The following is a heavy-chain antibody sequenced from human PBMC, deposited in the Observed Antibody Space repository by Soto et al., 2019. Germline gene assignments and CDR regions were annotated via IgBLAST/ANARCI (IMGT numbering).Heavy chain of an antibody. CDR2: IGRKAKNYAT. D-gene: IGHD6-19*01. V-gene: IGHV3-73*02. J-gene: IGHJ4*02. Sequence: EVHLVQSGGGLVQPGGSLKLSCAASGFIFSGSAMHWVRQASGKGLEWVGRIGRKAKNYATEYGASVEGKFTISRDDSKNTTFLLMNSLKSEDTAVYFCVRQWLVFRPLDNWGQGTRVTVSS. CDR3: VRQWLVFRPLDN. CDR1: GFIFSGSA.